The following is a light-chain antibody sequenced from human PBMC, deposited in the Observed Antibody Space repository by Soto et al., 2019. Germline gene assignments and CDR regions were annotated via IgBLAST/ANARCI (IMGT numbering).Light chain of an antibody. Sequence: DIQMTQSPSSLSASIGDRVIITCRASQSISNYLNWYQQKPVKAPKLLIFAASSLQSGVPSRFSGSGSGTNFTLTISSLQPEDFAAYYCQQSYSAPITFGQGTRLEIK. CDR2: AAS. V-gene: IGKV1-39*01. CDR1: QSISNY. J-gene: IGKJ5*01. CDR3: QQSYSAPIT.